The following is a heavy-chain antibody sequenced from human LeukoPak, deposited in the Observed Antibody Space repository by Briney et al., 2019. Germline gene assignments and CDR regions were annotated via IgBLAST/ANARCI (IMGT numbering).Heavy chain of an antibody. D-gene: IGHD3-16*01. J-gene: IGHJ4*02. V-gene: IGHV3-53*01. CDR1: GFTVSSNY. CDR3: ARGSLFGSFDY. CDR2: IYGSGGT. Sequence: PGGSLRLSCAASGFTVSSNYMSWVRQAPGKGLAWVSVIYGSGGTYYADSVKGRFTISRDSSKNTLYLQMNSLRAEDTAVYYCARGSLFGSFDYWGQGTLVTVSP.